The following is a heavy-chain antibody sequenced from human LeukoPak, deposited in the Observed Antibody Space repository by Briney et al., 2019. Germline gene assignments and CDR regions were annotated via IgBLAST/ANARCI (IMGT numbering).Heavy chain of an antibody. Sequence: GGSLRLSCVASGFTVTSNYMTWVRQAPGKGLECVSLIYSGGSTHYADSVKDRFTISRDSSENTLYLQMNSLRAEDTAVYYCAKGLTYDDVGGHWGQGTLVTVSS. CDR2: IYSGGST. CDR1: GFTVTSNY. V-gene: IGHV3-66*01. J-gene: IGHJ4*02. CDR3: AKGLTYDDVGGH. D-gene: IGHD3-10*02.